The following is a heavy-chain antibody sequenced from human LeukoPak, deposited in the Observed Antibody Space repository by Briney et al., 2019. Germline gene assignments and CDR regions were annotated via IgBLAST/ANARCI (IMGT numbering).Heavy chain of an antibody. V-gene: IGHV3-11*04. CDR3: ATLGYCTNGVCYTSDY. CDR1: GFTFSDYY. D-gene: IGHD2-8*01. CDR2: ISSSGSTI. Sequence: GGSLRLSCAASGFTFSDYYMSWIRQAPGKGLEWVSYISSSGSTIYYADSVKGRFTISRDNAKNSLYLQMNSLRAEDTAVYYCATLGYCTNGVCYTSDYWGQGTLVTVSS. J-gene: IGHJ4*02.